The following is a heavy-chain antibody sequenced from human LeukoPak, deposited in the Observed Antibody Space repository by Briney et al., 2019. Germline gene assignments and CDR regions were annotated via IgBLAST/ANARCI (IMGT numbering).Heavy chain of an antibody. CDR3: ARDEEYSTLFQFDY. CDR1: GFTFSSYP. CDR2: ISYDGSKI. J-gene: IGHJ4*02. Sequence: GGSLRLSCAASGFTFSSYPLHWVRQAPGRGLEWVTLISYDGSKIYYADSVKGRFTISRDNAKKSVFLQMNSLRAEDTAVYYCARDEEYSTLFQFDYWGQGTLVTVSS. V-gene: IGHV3-30-3*01. D-gene: IGHD6-6*01.